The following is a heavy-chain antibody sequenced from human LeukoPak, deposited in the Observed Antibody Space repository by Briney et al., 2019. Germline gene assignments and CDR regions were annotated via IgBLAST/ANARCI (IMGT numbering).Heavy chain of an antibody. V-gene: IGHV3-15*01. CDR1: GFTFSNAW. D-gene: IGHD3-10*01. CDR3: IVGGSYYTY. CDR2: IKSKAAGGTT. J-gene: IGHJ4*02. Sequence: PGGSLRPSCAASGFTFSNAWMSWVRQAPGKGLEWVGRIKSKAAGGTTDYAAPVQGKFTISRDDSENTLYLQMNSLKTEDAAVYYCIVGGSYYTYWGQGTLVTVSS.